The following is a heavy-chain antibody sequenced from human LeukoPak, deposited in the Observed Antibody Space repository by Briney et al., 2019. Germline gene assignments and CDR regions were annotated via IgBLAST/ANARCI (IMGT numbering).Heavy chain of an antibody. J-gene: IGHJ4*02. CDR2: IYYGGST. D-gene: IGHD4-23*01. CDR3: ARSYGGNAYYFDY. Sequence: SETLSLTCTVSGGSISSYYWSWIRQPPGKGLEWIGYIYYGGSTNYNPSLKSRVTISVDTSKNQFSLKLSSVTAADTAVYYCARSYGGNAYYFDYWGQGTLVTVSS. V-gene: IGHV4-59*01. CDR1: GGSISSYY.